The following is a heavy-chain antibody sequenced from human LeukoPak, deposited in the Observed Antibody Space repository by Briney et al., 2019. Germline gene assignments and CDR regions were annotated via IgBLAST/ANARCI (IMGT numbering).Heavy chain of an antibody. D-gene: IGHD1-26*01. J-gene: IGHJ6*02. CDR3: ARDHVVGATYYYYGMDV. CDR2: IYSGGST. CDR1: GFTVSSNY. Sequence: GGSLRLSCAASGFTVSSNYMSWVRQAPGKGLEWVSVIYSGGSTYYADSVKGRFTTSRDNSKNTLYLQMNSLRAEDTAVYYCARDHVVGATYYYYGMDVWGQGTTVTVSS. V-gene: IGHV3-53*01.